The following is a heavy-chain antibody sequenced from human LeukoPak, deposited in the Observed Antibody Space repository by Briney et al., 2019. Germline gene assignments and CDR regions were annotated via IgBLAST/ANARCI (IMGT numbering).Heavy chain of an antibody. D-gene: IGHD3-22*01. CDR2: IRYDGSNK. CDR1: GFTFSSYG. J-gene: IGHJ4*02. CDR3: AKDDHYYDSSSYYTPGHFDY. V-gene: IGHV3-30*02. Sequence: PGGSLRLSCAASGFTFSSYGMHWVRQAPGKGLEWVAFIRYDGSNKYYADSVKGRFTISRDNSKNTLYLQMNSLRAEDTAFYYCAKDDHYYDSSSYYTPGHFDYWGQGTLVTVSS.